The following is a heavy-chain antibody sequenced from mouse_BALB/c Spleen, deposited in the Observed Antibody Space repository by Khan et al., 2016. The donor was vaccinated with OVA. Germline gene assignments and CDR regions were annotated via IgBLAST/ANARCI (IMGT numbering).Heavy chain of an antibody. D-gene: IGHD2-4*01. J-gene: IGHJ3*01. Sequence: EVELVESGPGLVKPSQSLYLTCTVTGYSITSEYTWNWIRQFPGNKLEWMGFISYSGNTRYNPSLKSRISITRDTSKNQFFLQLNSVTSEDTATYYCARNDYYDYDPFPYWGQGTLVTVSA. V-gene: IGHV3-2*02. CDR1: GYSITSEYT. CDR3: ARNDYYDYDPFPY. CDR2: ISYSGNT.